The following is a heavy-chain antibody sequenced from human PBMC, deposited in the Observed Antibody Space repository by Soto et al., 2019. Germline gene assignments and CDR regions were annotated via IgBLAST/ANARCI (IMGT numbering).Heavy chain of an antibody. Sequence: QVQLVQSGTDVKKPGSSVTVSCKASGGTFNTYTFSWVRQAPGQGLEWMGSIIPIFGTTHYAQSFQGRLSITADQSSTTTYMELRSLTSHDTALYYCARIPRCSFPTSDPLDNWGQGTLVTVSS. V-gene: IGHV1-69*01. CDR2: IIPIFGTT. D-gene: IGHD2-15*01. J-gene: IGHJ1*01. CDR1: GGTFNTYT. CDR3: ARIPRCSFPTSDPLDN.